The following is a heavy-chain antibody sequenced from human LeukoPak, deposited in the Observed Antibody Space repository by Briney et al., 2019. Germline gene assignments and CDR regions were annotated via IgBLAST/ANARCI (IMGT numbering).Heavy chain of an antibody. V-gene: IGHV4-59*11. CDR1: GDSIRSHY. Sequence: KPSETLSLTCTVSGDSIRSHYCAWIRQYPGKGLEWIGHIYNSATTDYNPSFKSRVTISLDTSKKQFSLKMTSVTALDSAVYYCARGGEGYNDDAFEVWGLGTAVTVSS. CDR2: IYNSATT. CDR3: ARGGEGYNDDAFEV. J-gene: IGHJ3*01. D-gene: IGHD5-24*01.